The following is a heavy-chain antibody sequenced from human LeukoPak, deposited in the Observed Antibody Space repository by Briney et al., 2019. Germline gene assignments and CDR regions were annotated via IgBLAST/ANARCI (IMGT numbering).Heavy chain of an antibody. J-gene: IGHJ5*02. CDR3: AKNPASGYYPHWFDP. CDR2: IRYDGSNK. V-gene: IGHV3-30*02. CDR1: GFTFSSYG. Sequence: QTGGSLRLSRAASGFTFSSYGMSWVRQAPGKGLEWVAFIRYDGSNKYYADSVKGRFTISRDNSKNTLYLQMNSLRAEDTAVYYCAKNPASGYYPHWFDPWGQGTLVTVSS. D-gene: IGHD3-22*01.